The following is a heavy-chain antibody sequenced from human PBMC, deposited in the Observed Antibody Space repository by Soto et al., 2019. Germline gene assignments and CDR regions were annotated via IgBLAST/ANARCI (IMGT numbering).Heavy chain of an antibody. CDR3: ARHSSLRSHSPAFDI. D-gene: IGHD3-16*01. CDR1: GFTLSSYG. J-gene: IGHJ3*02. V-gene: IGHV3-30*03. CDR2: ISYDGSNK. Sequence: SLRLSGAASGFTLSSYGRHWVRQAPGKGLEWVAVISYDGSNKYYADSVKGRFTISRDNSKNTLYLQMNSLRAEDTAVYYCARHSSLRSHSPAFDIWGQGTMVTVSS.